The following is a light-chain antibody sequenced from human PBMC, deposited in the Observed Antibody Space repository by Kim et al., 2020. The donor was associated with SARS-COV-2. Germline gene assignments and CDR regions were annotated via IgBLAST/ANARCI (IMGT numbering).Light chain of an antibody. J-gene: IGKJ4*01. V-gene: IGKV3-11*01. CDR2: DAS. CDR1: QSIYNY. CDR3: QQRAHWPT. Sequence: VLTQSPATLSLSPGERATLSCRASQSIYNYLAWYQQKPGQAPRLLIYDASNRATGIPARFSGTGSGTDFTLTISSLEPEDFAVYYCQQRAHWPTFGGGTKVDIK.